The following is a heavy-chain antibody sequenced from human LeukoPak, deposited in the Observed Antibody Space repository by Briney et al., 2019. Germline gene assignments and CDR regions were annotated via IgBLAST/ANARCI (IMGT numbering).Heavy chain of an antibody. J-gene: IGHJ4*02. CDR1: GYTFTDYY. V-gene: IGHV1-2*02. D-gene: IGHD3-22*01. CDR2: INPSSGGT. Sequence: ASVKVSCKASGYTFTDYYMHWVRQAPGQGLEWMGWINPSSGGTNYAQKFQGRVTMTRDTSISTAYMELSRLRSDDTAVFYCARGDSSPYYYFDYWGQGTLVTVSS. CDR3: ARGDSSPYYYFDY.